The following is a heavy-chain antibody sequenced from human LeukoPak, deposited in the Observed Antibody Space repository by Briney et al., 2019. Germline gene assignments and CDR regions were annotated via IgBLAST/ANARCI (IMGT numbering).Heavy chain of an antibody. CDR3: ASGSAFDY. J-gene: IGHJ4*02. D-gene: IGHD2-15*01. CDR1: GFIFSNYW. V-gene: IGHV3-7*01. CDR2: IKQDGSEK. Sequence: PGGSLRLSCAASGFIFSNYWMSWVRQASGKGLEWVANIKQDGSEKYYVDSVKGRFTISRDNAKNSLYLQMNSLGAEDTAVYYCASGSAFDYWGQGILVTVSS.